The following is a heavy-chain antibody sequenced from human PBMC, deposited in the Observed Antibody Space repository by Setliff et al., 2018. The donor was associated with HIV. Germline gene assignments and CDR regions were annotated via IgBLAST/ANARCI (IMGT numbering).Heavy chain of an antibody. J-gene: IGHJ4*02. Sequence: PSQTFSLTCTVSGDSTSSSSSYWGWIRQPPGKGLEWIGSIYYSGSTYYNPSLKSRVTISVDTSKNQFSLKLNSVTAADTAVYYCARTRGYTYGYIDSWAQGTLVTVSS. CDR2: IYYSGST. D-gene: IGHD5-18*01. V-gene: IGHV4-39*01. CDR3: ARTRGYTYGYIDS. CDR1: GDSTSSSSSY.